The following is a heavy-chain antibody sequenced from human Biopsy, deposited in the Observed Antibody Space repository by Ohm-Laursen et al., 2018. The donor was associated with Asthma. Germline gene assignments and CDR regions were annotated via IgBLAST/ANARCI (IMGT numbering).Heavy chain of an antibody. Sequence: ASVKVSCKTSGYTFNSAGITWVRQAPGQGLEWMGWISVYNSNTKVAQKLQDRVTMITDTSTSTAYMELRSLRSDDTAVYFCARAADYSHYYGIDVWGQGTTVTVS. J-gene: IGHJ6*02. CDR3: ARAADYSHYYGIDV. CDR1: GYTFNSAG. V-gene: IGHV1-18*01. D-gene: IGHD3-10*01. CDR2: ISVYNSNT.